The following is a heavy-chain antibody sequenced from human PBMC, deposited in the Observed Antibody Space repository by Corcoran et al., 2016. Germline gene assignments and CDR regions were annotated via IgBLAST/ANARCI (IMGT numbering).Heavy chain of an antibody. V-gene: IGHV4-61*01. CDR2: IYYSGST. J-gene: IGHJ4*02. CDR3: ARVTYYYDSNFDY. D-gene: IGHD3-22*01. Sequence: QVQLQESGPGLVKPSETLSLTCTVSGGSVSSGSYYWSWIRQPPGKGLEWIRYIYYSGSTNYNPSLKSRVTISVDTSKNQFSLKLSSVTAADTAVYYCARVTYYYDSNFDYWGQGTLVTVSS. CDR1: GGSVSSGSYY.